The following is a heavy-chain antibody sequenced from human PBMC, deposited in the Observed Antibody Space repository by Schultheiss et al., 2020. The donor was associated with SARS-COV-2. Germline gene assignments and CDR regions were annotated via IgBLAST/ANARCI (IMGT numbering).Heavy chain of an antibody. CDR2: IYYSGST. J-gene: IGHJ3*02. D-gene: IGHD1-26*01. Sequence: SETLSLTCTVSGGSISSGSYYWSWIRQPPGKGLEWIGSIYYSGSTYYNPSLKSRVTISVDTSKNQFSLKLSSVTAADTAVYYCARSGSYYGRAFDIWGQGTMVTVSS. CDR3: ARSGSYYGRAFDI. V-gene: IGHV4-39*01. CDR1: GGSISSGSYY.